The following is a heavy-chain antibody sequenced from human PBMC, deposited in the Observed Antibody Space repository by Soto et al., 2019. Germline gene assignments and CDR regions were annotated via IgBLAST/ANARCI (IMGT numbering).Heavy chain of an antibody. CDR1: GGSFSGYY. D-gene: IGHD3-10*01. V-gene: IGHV4-34*01. J-gene: IGHJ4*02. CDR3: ARGYGMNFDY. CDR2: INHSGST. Sequence: QVQLQQWGAGLLKPSETLSLTCAVYGGSFSGYYWNWIRQPPGKGLEWIGEINHSGSTNYNPSLTIRVTISVDTSKNQFSLKLSSVTAADTAVYYCARGYGMNFDYWGQGTLVTVSS.